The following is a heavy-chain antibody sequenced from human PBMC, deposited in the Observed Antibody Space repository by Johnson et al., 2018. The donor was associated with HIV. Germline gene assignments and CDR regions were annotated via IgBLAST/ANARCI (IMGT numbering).Heavy chain of an antibody. D-gene: IGHD6-19*01. Sequence: MQLVESGGGLVQPGGSLRLSCAACGFTLSSYWMSWVRQAPGKGLEWVSYISGSGSTIYYADSVKGRFTISRDNAKNSLYLQMNSLRAEDTAVYYCAREPGLVAAFDIWGQGTIVTVSS. CDR1: GFTLSSYW. CDR3: AREPGLVAAFDI. CDR2: ISGSGSTI. J-gene: IGHJ3*02. V-gene: IGHV3-48*04.